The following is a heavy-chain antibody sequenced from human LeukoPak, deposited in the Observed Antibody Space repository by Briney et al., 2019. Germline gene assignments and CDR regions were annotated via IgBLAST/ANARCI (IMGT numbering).Heavy chain of an antibody. J-gene: IGHJ3*02. Sequence: PGGSLRLSCAASGFTFDDYGMSWVRQAPGKGLEWVSGISWNGGSTGYADSVKGRFTISRDNAKNSLYLQMNSLRAEDTALYYCARDSEYSSSFAFDIWGQGTMVTVSS. V-gene: IGHV3-20*04. CDR1: GFTFDDYG. CDR3: ARDSEYSSSFAFDI. D-gene: IGHD6-13*01. CDR2: ISWNGGST.